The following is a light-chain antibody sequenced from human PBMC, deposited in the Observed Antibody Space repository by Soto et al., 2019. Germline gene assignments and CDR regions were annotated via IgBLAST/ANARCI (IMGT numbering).Light chain of an antibody. J-gene: IGKJ1*01. CDR1: QSVSNN. CDR2: GAS. V-gene: IGKV3-15*01. CDR3: QQRSNWPRT. Sequence: EIVMTQSPATLSVSPGETATLSCRASQSVSNNVAWYQQKPGQAPRLLILGASTRATGIPARFSGSGSGTEFTLSISSLQSEDLAVYYCQQRSNWPRTFGQGTKVDIK.